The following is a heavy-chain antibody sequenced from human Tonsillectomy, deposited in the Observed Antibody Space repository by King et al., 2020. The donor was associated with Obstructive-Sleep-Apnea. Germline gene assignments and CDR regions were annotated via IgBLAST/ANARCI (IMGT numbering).Heavy chain of an antibody. D-gene: IGHD2-2*01. CDR1: GGSISSYY. CDR3: ARGSYCSRTSCYESYYYYGMDV. V-gene: IGHV4-59*12. Sequence: QMQLQESGPGLVKPSETLSLTCTVSGGSISSYYWSWIRQPPGKGLEWIGYIYYSGSTNYNPSLKSRVTISVDTSKNQFSLKLSSVTAADTAVYYCARGSYCSRTSCYESYYYYGMDVWGQGTTVTVSS. CDR2: IYYSGST. J-gene: IGHJ6*02.